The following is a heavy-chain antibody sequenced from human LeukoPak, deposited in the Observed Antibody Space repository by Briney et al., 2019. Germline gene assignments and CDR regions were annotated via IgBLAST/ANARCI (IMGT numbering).Heavy chain of an antibody. V-gene: IGHV3-48*02. CDR1: GFTFSRYG. CDR2: ISPSNTR. CDR3: ARPSLVQEVYIAAFDS. Sequence: GGSLRLSCAAYGFTFSRYGMSWVRQAPGKGLEWISYISPSNTRYHADSLEGRFTISRDNAKNSLYLEMNSLRDEDTAVYYCARPSLVQEVYIAAFDSWGERTLATVSS. D-gene: IGHD3-10*01. J-gene: IGHJ4*02.